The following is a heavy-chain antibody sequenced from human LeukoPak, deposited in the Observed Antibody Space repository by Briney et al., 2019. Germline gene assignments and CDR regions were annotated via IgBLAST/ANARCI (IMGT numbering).Heavy chain of an antibody. CDR3: ARLVAATGNFDY. CDR2: IYHSGST. D-gene: IGHD6-13*01. J-gene: IGHJ4*02. Sequence: SQSLSLTCAVSGGSISSGGYSWSWIRQPPGKGLEWIGYIYHSGSTYYNPSLKSRVTISVDGSKNQFSLKLSSVTAADTAVYYCARLVAATGNFDYWGQGTLVT. CDR1: GGSISSGGYS. V-gene: IGHV4-30-2*01.